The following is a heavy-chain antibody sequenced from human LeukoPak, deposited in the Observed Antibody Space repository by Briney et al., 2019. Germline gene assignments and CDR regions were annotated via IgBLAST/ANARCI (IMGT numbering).Heavy chain of an antibody. CDR3: ARGSGRWWFDP. CDR2: IIPIFGTA. J-gene: IGHJ5*02. D-gene: IGHD3-10*01. Sequence: GASVKVSCKASGYTFTSYGISWVRQAPGQGLEWMGGIIPIFGTANYAQKFQGRVTITADESTSTAYMELSSLRSEDTAVYYCARGSGRWWFDPWGQGTLVTVSS. CDR1: GYTFTSYG. V-gene: IGHV1-69*13.